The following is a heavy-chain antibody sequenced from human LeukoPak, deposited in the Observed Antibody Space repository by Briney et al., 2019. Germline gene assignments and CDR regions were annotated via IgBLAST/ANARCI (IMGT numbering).Heavy chain of an antibody. V-gene: IGHV4-61*01. D-gene: IGHD6-19*01. Sequence: SQTLSLTCTVSGGSISSGSYYWSWIRQPPGKGLEWIGYIYYSGSTNYNPSLKSRVTISADTSKNQFSLKLSSVTAADTAVYYCARVKYSSGSDYWGQGTLVTVSS. J-gene: IGHJ4*02. CDR2: IYYSGST. CDR1: GGSISSGSYY. CDR3: ARVKYSSGSDY.